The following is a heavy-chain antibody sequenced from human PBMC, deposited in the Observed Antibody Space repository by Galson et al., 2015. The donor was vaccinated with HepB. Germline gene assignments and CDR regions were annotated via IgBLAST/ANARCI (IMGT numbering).Heavy chain of an antibody. J-gene: IGHJ4*02. CDR1: GYSFTSYW. CDR2: IDPSDSYT. CDR3: TSYYYDSSGYYHFDY. V-gene: IGHV5-10-1*01. D-gene: IGHD3-22*01. Sequence: QSGAEVKKPGESLRISCTGSGYSFTSYWISWVRQMPGKGLEWMGRIDPSDSYTNYSPSFQGHVTISADKSISTAYLQWSSLKASDTAMYYCTSYYYDSSGYYHFDYWGQGTLVTVSS.